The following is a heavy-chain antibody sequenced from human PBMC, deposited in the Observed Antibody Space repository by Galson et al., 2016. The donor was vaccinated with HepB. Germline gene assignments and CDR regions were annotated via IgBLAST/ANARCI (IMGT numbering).Heavy chain of an antibody. CDR2: ISDIGANT. CDR3: GARYGEFVMVFDY. J-gene: IGHJ4*02. CDR1: GFIFNSHA. D-gene: IGHD3-10*01. Sequence: SLRLSCAGSGFIFNSHAMSWVRQAPGKGLELVSAISDIGANTYHADFVKGRFTISRDNSKNTMYLQMNSLRVEDTAVYYCGARYGEFVMVFDYWGQGTLVTVSS. V-gene: IGHV3-23*01.